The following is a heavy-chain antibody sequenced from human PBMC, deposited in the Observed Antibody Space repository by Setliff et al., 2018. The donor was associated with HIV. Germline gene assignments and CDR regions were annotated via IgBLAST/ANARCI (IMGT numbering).Heavy chain of an antibody. CDR2: IYYNGNI. CDR3: VRHLSEMAMVDH. Sequence: SETLSLTCAVSGNSIGSGYYWGWIRQPPGKGLEWIASIYYNGNIYYNPSLKSRVTITMDTSKNQFSLKLSSATAADTAVYSCVRHLSEMAMVDHWGQGTLVTVSS. J-gene: IGHJ4*02. V-gene: IGHV4-38-2*01. CDR1: GNSIGSGYY.